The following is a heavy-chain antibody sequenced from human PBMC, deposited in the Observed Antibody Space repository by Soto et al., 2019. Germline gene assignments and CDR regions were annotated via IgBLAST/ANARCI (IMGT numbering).Heavy chain of an antibody. D-gene: IGHD3-22*01. CDR1: GYTFTSYY. CDR3: ATELNTYYYDSSGSRPSEYFQH. V-gene: IGHV1-46*01. J-gene: IGHJ1*01. CDR2: INPSGGST. Sequence: ASVKVSCKASGYTFTSYYMHWVRQAPGQGLEWMGIINPSGGSTSYAQKFQGRVTMTRDTSTSTVYMELSSLRSEDTAVYYCATELNTYYYDSSGSRPSEYFQHWG.